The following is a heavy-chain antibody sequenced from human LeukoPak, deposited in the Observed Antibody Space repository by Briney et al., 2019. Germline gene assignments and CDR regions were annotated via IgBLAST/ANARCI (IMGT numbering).Heavy chain of an antibody. V-gene: IGHV3-9*01. J-gene: IGHJ3*02. Sequence: GGSLRLSCAASGFTFDDYAMHWVRQAPGKGLEGVSGISWNSGSIGYADSVKGRFTISRDNAKNSLYLQMNSLRAEDTALYYCAKDIGVAMIDAFDIWGQGTMVTVSS. CDR3: AKDIGVAMIDAFDI. CDR2: ISWNSGSI. CDR1: GFTFDDYA. D-gene: IGHD6-19*01.